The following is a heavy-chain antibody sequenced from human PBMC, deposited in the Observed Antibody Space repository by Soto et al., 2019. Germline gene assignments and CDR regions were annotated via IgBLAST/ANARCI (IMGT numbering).Heavy chain of an antibody. CDR2: IYPGDSDT. V-gene: IGHV5-51*01. CDR1: VYSFTSDW. D-gene: IGHD3-3*01. Sequence: PGESLKISCKGSVYSFTSDWIGWVRQMPGKGLEWMGIIYPGDSDTRYSPSFQGQVTISADKSISTAYLQWSSLKASDTAMYYCARSSELRFLEYPLYYFDYWGQGTLVTVSS. CDR3: ARSSELRFLEYPLYYFDY. J-gene: IGHJ4*02.